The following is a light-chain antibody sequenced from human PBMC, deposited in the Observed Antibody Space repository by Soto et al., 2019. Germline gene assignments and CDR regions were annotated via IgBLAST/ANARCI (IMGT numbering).Light chain of an antibody. CDR3: QQYDSSVVYT. J-gene: IGKJ2*01. CDR2: AAS. Sequence: EIVLTQSPGTLSLSPGETATLSCRASQSLTTRYLAWYQQKPGQAPRLLIYAASTRATGTPVRFSGSGSGTDFTLTISSLEPEDFAVYFCQQYDSSVVYTFGQGTQLEIK. CDR1: QSLTTRY. V-gene: IGKV3-20*01.